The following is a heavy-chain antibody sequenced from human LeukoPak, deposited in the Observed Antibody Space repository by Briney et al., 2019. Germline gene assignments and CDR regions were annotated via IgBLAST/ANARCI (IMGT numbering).Heavy chain of an antibody. J-gene: IGHJ4*02. CDR3: AGAATLSQFDY. CDR1: GGSISSYY. D-gene: IGHD2-15*01. CDR2: IYYSGST. V-gene: IGHV4-59*01. Sequence: PSETLSLTCTVSGGSISSYYWSWIRQPPGKGLEWIGYIYYSGSTNYNPSLKSRVTISVDTSKNQFSLKLSSVTAADTAVYYCAGAATLSQFDYWGQGTLVTVSS.